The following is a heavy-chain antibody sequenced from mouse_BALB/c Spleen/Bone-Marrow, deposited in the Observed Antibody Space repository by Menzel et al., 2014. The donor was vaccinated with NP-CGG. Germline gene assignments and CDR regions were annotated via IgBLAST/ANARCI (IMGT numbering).Heavy chain of an antibody. CDR1: GFTFSNYW. Sequence: EVKVEESGGGLVQPGGSMKLSCVASGFTFSNYWMNWVRQSPEKGLEWVAEIRLKSNDYATHYAESVKGRFTISRDDSKSSVYLQMNNLRAEDTGIYYCTRPGYGIRYWYSDVWGAGTTVTVSS. J-gene: IGHJ1*01. D-gene: IGHD1-1*01. V-gene: IGHV6-6*02. CDR3: TRPGYGIRYWYSDV. CDR2: IRLKSNDYAT.